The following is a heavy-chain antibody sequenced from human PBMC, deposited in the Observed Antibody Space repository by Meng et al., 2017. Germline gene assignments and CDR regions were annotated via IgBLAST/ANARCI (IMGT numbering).Heavy chain of an antibody. D-gene: IGHD1-26*01. CDR3: AKEIYSGSYYVWNY. CDR2: IRGSIRGSGPST. Sequence: GESLKISCAASGFTFSNYAMSWVRQAPGKGLEWVSDIRGSIRGSGPSTYYADSVKGRFTISRDNSKNTLYLQMNSLRAEDTAVYYCAKEIYSGSYYVWNYWGHGTLVTVSS. J-gene: IGHJ4*01. CDR1: GFTFSNYA. V-gene: IGHV3-23*01.